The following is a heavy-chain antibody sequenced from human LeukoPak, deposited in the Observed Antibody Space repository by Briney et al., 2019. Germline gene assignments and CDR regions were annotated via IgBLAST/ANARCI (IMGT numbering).Heavy chain of an antibody. V-gene: IGHV3-23*01. Sequence: GGSLRLCCTTSGFTFSNYAMSWVRQAPGKGLEWVSSISGSAITTYYADSVKGRFAISRDNSKNTLYLQMTSLRAEDTAVYYCAKDQRFGDLDDYRGQGTLVTVSS. CDR3: AKDQRFGDLDDY. CDR2: ISGSAITT. CDR1: GFTFSNYA. D-gene: IGHD3-10*01. J-gene: IGHJ4*02.